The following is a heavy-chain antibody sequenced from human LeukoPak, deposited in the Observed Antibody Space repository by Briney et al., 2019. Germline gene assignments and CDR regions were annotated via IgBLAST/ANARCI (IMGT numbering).Heavy chain of an antibody. V-gene: IGHV3-43*02. Sequence: GGSLRLSRAAAGCTFDDYAMHVGRQAPGKGLEWVSLISGDGGSTYYADSVKGRLTISRDNSKNSLYLQMNSLRTEDTALYYCAKSSYGMDVWGQGTTVTVSS. CDR2: ISGDGGST. J-gene: IGHJ6*02. CDR3: AKSSYGMDV. CDR1: GCTFDDYA.